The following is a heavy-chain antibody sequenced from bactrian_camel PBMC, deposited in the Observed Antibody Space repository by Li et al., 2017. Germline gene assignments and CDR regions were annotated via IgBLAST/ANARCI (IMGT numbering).Heavy chain of an antibody. CDR3: AKGAGPNDFGY. Sequence: VQLVESGGGLVQPGGSLRLSCAASGFTFSQYDMSWVRQVPGKGLEWVAAISSDGGNTYVSDSVKGRFTISRDNARNTVYLQMNSLKSEDTALYYCAKGAGPNDFGYWGQGTQVTVS. CDR1: GFTFSQYD. CDR2: ISSDGGNT. D-gene: IGHD1*01. V-gene: IGHV3S40*01. J-gene: IGHJ6*01.